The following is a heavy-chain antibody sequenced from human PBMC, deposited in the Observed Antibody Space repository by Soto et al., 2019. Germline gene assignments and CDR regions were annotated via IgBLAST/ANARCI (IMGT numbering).Heavy chain of an antibody. J-gene: IGHJ6*02. Sequence: SETLSLTCTVSGGSISSGSYYWSWIRQHPGKGLEWIGYIYSTESTNYNPSLKSRVTISVDTSKNQFSLKLSSVTVADTAVYYCARVEEIRYSYGNRPVAYYYYGMDVWGQGTTVTVSS. V-gene: IGHV4-31*03. CDR2: IYSTEST. D-gene: IGHD5-18*01. CDR1: GGSISSGSYY. CDR3: ARVEEIRYSYGNRPVAYYYYGMDV.